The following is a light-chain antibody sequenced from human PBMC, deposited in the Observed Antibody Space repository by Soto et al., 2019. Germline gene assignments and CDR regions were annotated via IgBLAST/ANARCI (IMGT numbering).Light chain of an antibody. J-gene: IGKJ3*01. CDR3: PECYNVKCT. CDR1: QSISRY. Sequence: DIQMTQSPSSLSASVGDRVTITCRASQSISRYLNWYQQKPGKAPNLLIHAASTFQNGVPSRFSGSESWTYFTLTISTLDPEEFATYYGPECYNVKCTVGPGTKVYVK. CDR2: AAS. V-gene: IGKV1-39*01.